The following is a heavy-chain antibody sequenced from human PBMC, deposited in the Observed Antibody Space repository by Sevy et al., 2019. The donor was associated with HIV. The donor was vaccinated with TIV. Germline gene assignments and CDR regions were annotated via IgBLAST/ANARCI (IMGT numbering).Heavy chain of an antibody. D-gene: IGHD4-17*01. CDR1: GYTLTELS. CDR2: FDTEDGET. V-gene: IGHV1-24*01. J-gene: IGHJ4*02. CDR3: ATNTDYGDSDY. Sequence: ASVKVSCKVSGYTLTELSMHWVRQAPGKGLEWMGSFDTEDGETLYAQKFQGRVTMTEDTSTDTAYMELSSLRSEDTAVYYCATNTDYGDSDYWGQGTLVTVPS.